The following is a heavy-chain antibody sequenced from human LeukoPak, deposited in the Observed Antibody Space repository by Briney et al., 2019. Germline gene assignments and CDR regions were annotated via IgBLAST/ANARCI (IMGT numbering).Heavy chain of an antibody. D-gene: IGHD6-13*01. CDR2: ISYDGSNN. J-gene: IGHJ4*02. CDR1: GFTFSSFG. CDR3: AKGGRSSGDNDC. Sequence: GGSLRLSCAASGFTFSSFGMHWVRQAPGKGLEWVALISYDGSNNYYADSEKRRFTISRDNSKSALYLQMNSLRAEDTAVYYCAKGGRSSGDNDCWGQGSLVTVSS. V-gene: IGHV3-30*18.